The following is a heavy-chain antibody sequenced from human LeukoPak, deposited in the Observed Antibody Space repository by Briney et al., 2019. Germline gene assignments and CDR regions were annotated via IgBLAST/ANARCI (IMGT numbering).Heavy chain of an antibody. CDR3: ARGLPWSGQILGFDY. Sequence: GGSLRLSCAASGFTFSSYWMSWVRQAPGKGLEWVANIKQDGSEKYYVDSVKGRFTISRDNAKNSLYLQMNSLRAEDTAVYYCARGLPWSGQILGFDYWGQGTLVTVSS. CDR2: IKQDGSEK. D-gene: IGHD3-3*01. CDR1: GFTFSSYW. V-gene: IGHV3-7*01. J-gene: IGHJ4*02.